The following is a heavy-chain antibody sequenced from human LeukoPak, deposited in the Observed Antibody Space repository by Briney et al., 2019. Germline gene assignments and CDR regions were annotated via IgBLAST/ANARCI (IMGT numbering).Heavy chain of an antibody. V-gene: IGHV3-30*03. CDR3: ARSARGVIFDV. J-gene: IGHJ6*04. CDR2: VSYDGTET. D-gene: IGHD3-10*01. Sequence: GGSLRLSCAASGFIFSRYGMHWVRQAPGKGLEWVAVVSYDGTETKYADSVKGRLNLSRDDSKNTVYLQMNSLTFEDTAVYYCARSARGVIFDVWGKGTTVIVSS. CDR1: GFIFSRYG.